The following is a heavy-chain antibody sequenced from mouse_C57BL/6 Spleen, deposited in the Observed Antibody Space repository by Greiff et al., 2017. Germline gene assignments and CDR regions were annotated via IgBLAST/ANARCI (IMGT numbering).Heavy chain of an antibody. CDR3: ARSGGYYAMDY. Sequence: VQLQQPGAELVMPGASVKLSCKASGYTFTSYWMHWVKQRPGQGLEWIGEIDPSDSYTNYNQKFKGKSTLTVDKSSSPAYMQLSSLTSEDSAVYYCARSGGYYAMDYWGQGTSVTVSS. CDR2: IDPSDSYT. V-gene: IGHV1-69*01. CDR1: GYTFTSYW. J-gene: IGHJ4*01.